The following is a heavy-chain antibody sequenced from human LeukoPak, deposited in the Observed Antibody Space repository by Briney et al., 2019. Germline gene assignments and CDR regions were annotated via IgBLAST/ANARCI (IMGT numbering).Heavy chain of an antibody. V-gene: IGHV4-31*03. D-gene: IGHD2-15*01. Sequence: SQTLSLTCTVSGGSISSGGYSWSWIRQHPGKGLEWIGYIYYSGNTYYTPSLKSRVTMSVDTSKNQFSLNLSSVTAADTAVYFCARRLPSIAALDYWGQGILVTVSS. CDR1: GGSISSGGYS. J-gene: IGHJ4*02. CDR2: IYYSGNT. CDR3: ARRLPSIAALDY.